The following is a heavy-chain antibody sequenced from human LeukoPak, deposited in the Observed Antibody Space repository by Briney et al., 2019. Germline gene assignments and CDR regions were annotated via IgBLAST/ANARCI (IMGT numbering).Heavy chain of an antibody. V-gene: IGHV3-48*01. CDR2: ISSSSSTI. CDR3: ARDGGGTVTPGYYGMDV. CDR1: GFTFSNYG. J-gene: IGHJ6*02. Sequence: PGGSLRLSCAASGFTFSNYGMHWVRQAPGKGLEWVSYISSSSSTIYYADSVKGRFTISRDNAKNSLYLQMNSLRAEDTAVYYCARDGGGTVTPGYYGMDVWGQGTTVTVSS. D-gene: IGHD4-4*01.